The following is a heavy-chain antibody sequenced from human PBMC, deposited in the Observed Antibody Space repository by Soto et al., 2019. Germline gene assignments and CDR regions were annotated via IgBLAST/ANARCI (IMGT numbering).Heavy chain of an antibody. J-gene: IGHJ4*02. Sequence: GGSLRLSCAASGFTFSSYGMHWVRQARGKGLEWVAVIWYDGSNKYYADSVKGRFTISRDNSKNTLYLQMNSLRAEDTAVYYCASDLYDSSGYPTAYWGQGTLVTVSS. CDR3: ASDLYDSSGYPTAY. CDR2: IWYDGSNK. CDR1: GFTFSSYG. D-gene: IGHD3-22*01. V-gene: IGHV3-33*01.